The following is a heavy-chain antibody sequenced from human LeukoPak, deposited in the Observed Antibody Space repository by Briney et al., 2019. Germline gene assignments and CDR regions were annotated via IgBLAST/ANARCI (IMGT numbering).Heavy chain of an antibody. Sequence: PGGSLRLSCAASEFTFSNYAMAWVRQSPGRGLEWVSSISGSGVHTYYADSVQGRFTISRDNSKNTLYLQMNSLSADDTAVYYCAKHLSALRYYFDYWGQGTQVTVSS. CDR1: EFTFSNYA. D-gene: IGHD3-3*02. V-gene: IGHV3-23*01. J-gene: IGHJ4*02. CDR2: ISGSGVHT. CDR3: AKHLSALRYYFDY.